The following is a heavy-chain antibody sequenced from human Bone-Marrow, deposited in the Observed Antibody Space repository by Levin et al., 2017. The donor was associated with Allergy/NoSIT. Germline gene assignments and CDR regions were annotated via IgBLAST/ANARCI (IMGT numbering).Heavy chain of an antibody. V-gene: IGHV3-20*04. J-gene: IGHJ3*02. Sequence: GESLKISCAASGFTFDDYAMSWVRQAPGKGLEWVSGINWNGGSTAYADSVKGRFIVSRDNAKNSLYLQMNSLRAEDTALYYCARGLSSNWRDAFDIWGQGTMVPVSS. CDR2: INWNGGST. CDR3: ARGLSSNWRDAFDI. D-gene: IGHD6-13*01. CDR1: GFTFDDYA.